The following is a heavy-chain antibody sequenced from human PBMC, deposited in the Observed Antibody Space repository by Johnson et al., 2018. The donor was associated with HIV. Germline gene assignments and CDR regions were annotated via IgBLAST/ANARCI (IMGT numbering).Heavy chain of an antibody. CDR1: GFTFSSHW. J-gene: IGHJ3*02. CDR2: IGTAGDT. Sequence: EVQLLESGGGIVQPGGSLRLSCAASGFTFSSHWMHWVRQAPGKGLVWVSAIGTAGDTYYPGSVKGRFTISREKSKKTLYLQMNSLILEDTVLYYCASAAIVVLPAGAFDIWGRGTMVTVSS. CDR3: ASAAIVVLPAGAFDI. D-gene: IGHD2-2*01. V-gene: IGHV3-13*01.